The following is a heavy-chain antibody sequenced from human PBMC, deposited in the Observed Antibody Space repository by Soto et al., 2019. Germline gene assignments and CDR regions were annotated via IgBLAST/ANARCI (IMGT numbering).Heavy chain of an antibody. CDR3: AKDRRAGGNYGFYSDF. V-gene: IGHV3-23*01. CDR1: GFTFSSYA. CDR2: ISGSGGST. Sequence: GGSLRLSCAASGFTFSSYAMSWVRQAPGKGLEWVSAISGSGGSTYYADSVKGWFTISRDNSKNTLYLQMTSLRADDTAVYYCAKDRRAGGNYGFYSDFWGQGALVTVSS. D-gene: IGHD1-7*01. J-gene: IGHJ4*02.